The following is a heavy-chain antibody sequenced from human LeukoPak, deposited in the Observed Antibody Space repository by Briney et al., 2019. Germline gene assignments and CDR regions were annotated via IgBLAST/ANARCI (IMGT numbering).Heavy chain of an antibody. D-gene: IGHD6-19*01. CDR3: AKEYRGGWPFDY. CDR1: GFTFSSYG. CDR2: ISGSGGTT. J-gene: IGHJ4*02. V-gene: IGHV3-23*01. Sequence: PGGSLRLSCAASGFTFSSYGMHWVRQAPGKGLEWVSGISGSGGTTYYADSVKGRFTIFRDNSNNMLYLQMNSLRAEDTAVYYCAKEYRGGWPFDYWGQGTLVTVSS.